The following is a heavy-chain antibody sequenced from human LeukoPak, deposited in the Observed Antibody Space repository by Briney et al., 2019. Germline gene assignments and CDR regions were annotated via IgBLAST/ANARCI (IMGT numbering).Heavy chain of an antibody. Sequence: GGSLRLSCAASGFTASSNCMNWVRQAQGKGLEWVSVIYTGGTTYYTDSVKGRFTISRDNSKNTLYLQMNSLRAEDTAVYYCATSSGYDYLGFDYWGQGTLVTVSS. J-gene: IGHJ4*02. CDR2: IYTGGTT. D-gene: IGHD5-12*01. CDR3: ATSSGYDYLGFDY. V-gene: IGHV3-53*01. CDR1: GFTASSNC.